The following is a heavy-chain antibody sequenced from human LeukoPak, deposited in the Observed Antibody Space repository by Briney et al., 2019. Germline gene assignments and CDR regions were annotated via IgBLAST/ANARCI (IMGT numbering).Heavy chain of an antibody. J-gene: IGHJ5*02. V-gene: IGHV4-4*02. CDR2: IYHSGST. CDR3: ARGGPPYYDFWSGPVNWFDP. Sequence: SGTLSLTCAVSGGSISSSNWWSWVRQPPGKGLEWIGEIYHSGSTNYNPSLKSRVTISVDTSKNQFSLKLSSVTTADTAVYYCARGGPPYYDFWSGPVNWFDPWGQGTLVTVSS. CDR1: GGSISSSNW. D-gene: IGHD3-3*01.